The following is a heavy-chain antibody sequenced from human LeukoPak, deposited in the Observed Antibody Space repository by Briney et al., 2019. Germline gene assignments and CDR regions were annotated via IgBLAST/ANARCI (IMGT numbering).Heavy chain of an antibody. D-gene: IGHD3-10*01. CDR3: IRVDEGSYCCDS. CDR2: IRSNSAT. J-gene: IGHJ5*01. V-gene: IGHV3-73*01. CDR1: RFTFRGSA. Sequence: PGGSLRLSCAASRFTFRGSAVHWVRQASGRGLEWVAFIRSNSATTYAPSVKGRFTVSRDDLKSTAYLEMNDLRVEDTAVYYCIRVDEGSYCCDSWGQGARGTVSP.